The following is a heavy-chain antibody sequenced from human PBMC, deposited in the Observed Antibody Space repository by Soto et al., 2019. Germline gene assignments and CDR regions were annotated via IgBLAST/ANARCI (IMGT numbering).Heavy chain of an antibody. J-gene: IGHJ4*02. CDR2: IVYDGSNT. V-gene: IGHV3-30*18. CDR3: AKILSFWDFTYSSDWYRDY. CDR1: GFTFSNYG. Sequence: GSLSLSCAASGFTFSNYGMHWVRQAPGKGLEWVAVIVYDGSNTYYADSVKGRFTISRDNSKNTLFLQMNSLRAEDSAVYYCAKILSFWDFTYSSDWYRDYWGQGTLVTVSS. D-gene: IGHD6-19*01.